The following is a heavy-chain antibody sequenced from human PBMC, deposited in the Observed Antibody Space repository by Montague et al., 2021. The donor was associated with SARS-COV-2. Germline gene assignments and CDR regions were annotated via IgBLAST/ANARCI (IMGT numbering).Heavy chain of an antibody. Sequence: SETLSLTCTVSGGSISSYYWSWIRQPAGKGLEWIGRIYTSGSTNYNPSLKSRVTMSVDTSKNQFSLKLSSVTAADTAVYYCARDERYFAWSHYYYYGVDVWGQGTTVTVSS. CDR2: IYTSGST. V-gene: IGHV4-4*07. D-gene: IGHD3-9*01. CDR3: ARDERYFAWSHYYYYGVDV. CDR1: GGSISSYY. J-gene: IGHJ6*02.